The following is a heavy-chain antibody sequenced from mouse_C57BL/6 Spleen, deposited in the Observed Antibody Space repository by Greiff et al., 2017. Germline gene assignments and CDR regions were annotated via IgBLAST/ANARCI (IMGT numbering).Heavy chain of an antibody. V-gene: IGHV5-16*01. Sequence: EVHLVESEGGLVQPGSSMKLSCTASGFTFSDYYMAWVRQVPEKGLEWVADINYDGSSTYYLDSLKGRFIISRDNAKNILYLQMSSLKSEDTATYYCAREDGDYDEAWFAYWGQGTLVTVSA. J-gene: IGHJ3*01. D-gene: IGHD2-4*01. CDR1: GFTFSDYY. CDR3: AREDGDYDEAWFAY. CDR2: INYDGSST.